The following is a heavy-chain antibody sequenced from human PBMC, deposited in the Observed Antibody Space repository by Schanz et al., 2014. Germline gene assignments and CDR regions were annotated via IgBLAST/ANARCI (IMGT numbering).Heavy chain of an antibody. Sequence: QIQLVQSGPEVKKPGATVKVSCKASGYIFINSGISWVRQAPGQGLEWMGWISVYNHNKEYDQKFQGRVAIATDTSTSTAYMALTDLRSDDTAVYYSARDRRFFDRDDLYCFHSCGQGTLVTVSS. V-gene: IGHV1-18*01. CDR1: GYIFINSG. CDR3: ARDRRFFDRDDLYCFHS. J-gene: IGHJ4*02. CDR2: ISVYNHNK. D-gene: IGHD3-3*01.